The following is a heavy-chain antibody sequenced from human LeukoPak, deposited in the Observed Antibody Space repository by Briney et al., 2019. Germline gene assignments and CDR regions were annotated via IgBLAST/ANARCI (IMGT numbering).Heavy chain of an antibody. CDR3: ATGLSMVAPDY. CDR1: GFTFSSYS. J-gene: IGHJ4*02. D-gene: IGHD4/OR15-4a*01. Sequence: GGSLRLSCAASGFTFSSYSMNWVRQAPGKGLEWVSYITSSSSYINYADSVKGRFTISRDNAKNSLYLQMNSLRAEDTAAYYCATGLSMVAPDYWGQGTLATVSS. V-gene: IGHV3-21*01. CDR2: ITSSSSYI.